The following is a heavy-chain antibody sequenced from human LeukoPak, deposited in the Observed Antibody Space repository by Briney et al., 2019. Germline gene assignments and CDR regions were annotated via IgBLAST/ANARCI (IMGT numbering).Heavy chain of an antibody. D-gene: IGHD3-16*02. CDR3: ARDHYDYVWGSYRYTLDY. CDR2: INPSGGST. J-gene: IGHJ4*02. V-gene: IGHV1-46*01. CDR1: GYTFTSYY. Sequence: ASVKVSCKASGYTFTSYYMHWVRQAPGQGLEWMGIINPSGGSTSYAQKFQGGVTMTRDTSTSTVYMELGSLRSEDTAVYYCARDHYDYVWGSYRYTLDYWGQGTLVTVSS.